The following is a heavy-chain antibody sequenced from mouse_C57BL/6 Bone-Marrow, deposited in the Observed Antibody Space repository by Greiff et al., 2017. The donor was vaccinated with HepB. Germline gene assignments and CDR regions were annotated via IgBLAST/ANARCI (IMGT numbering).Heavy chain of an antibody. CDR2: IHPNSGST. Sequence: QVQLQQPGAELVKPWASVKLSCKASGYTFTSYWMHWVKQRPGQGLEWIGMIHPNSGSTNYNEKFKSKATLTVDKSSSTAYMQLSSLTSEDSAVYYCARRYYGSSTDYWGQGTTLTVSS. CDR1: GYTFTSYW. D-gene: IGHD1-1*01. J-gene: IGHJ2*01. V-gene: IGHV1-64*01. CDR3: ARRYYGSSTDY.